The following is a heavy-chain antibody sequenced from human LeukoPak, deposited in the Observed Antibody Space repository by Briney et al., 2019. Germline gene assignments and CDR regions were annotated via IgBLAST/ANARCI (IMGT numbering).Heavy chain of an antibody. V-gene: IGHV3-30*04. Sequence: GRSLRLSCAASGFTFRNYALHSVRQAPGKGLERVAVISYDGSNKYYADSVKGRFTISRDNSKNTLYLQMNSLRAEDTAVYYCARDLGDFYYISLDFDYWGQGTLVSVSS. CDR1: GFTFRNYA. J-gene: IGHJ4*02. D-gene: IGHD3-10*01. CDR2: ISYDGSNK. CDR3: ARDLGDFYYISLDFDY.